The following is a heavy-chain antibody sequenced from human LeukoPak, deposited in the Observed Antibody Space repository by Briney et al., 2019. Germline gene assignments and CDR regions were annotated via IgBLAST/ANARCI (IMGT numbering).Heavy chain of an antibody. CDR1: EFSISHYA. CDR3: SKAPLGACAGAVCYYLDV. D-gene: IGHD2-8*02. J-gene: IGHJ6*03. CDR2: DTSSTTST. V-gene: IGHV3-23*01. Sequence: TGGSLRLSCTASEFSISHYAMSWVRQAPGKGLEWVSADTSSTTSTYYASSARGRFTISRDNSMNTLYLQMNSLRADDTAVYYCSKAPLGACAGAVCYYLDVWGKGTTVIVSS.